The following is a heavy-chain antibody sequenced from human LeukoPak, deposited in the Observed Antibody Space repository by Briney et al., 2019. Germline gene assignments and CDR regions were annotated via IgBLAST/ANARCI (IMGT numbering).Heavy chain of an antibody. J-gene: IGHJ4*02. CDR1: GFTFSGSA. D-gene: IGHD1-26*01. CDR2: IRSKASSYAT. CDR3: TRLGIVGATTGY. Sequence: PGGSLRLSCAASGFTFSGSAMHWVRQASGKGLEWVGRIRSKASSYATAYAASVKGRFTISRDDSKNTAYLQMNSLKTEDTAVYYCTRLGIVGATTGYWGQGTLVTVSS. V-gene: IGHV3-73*01.